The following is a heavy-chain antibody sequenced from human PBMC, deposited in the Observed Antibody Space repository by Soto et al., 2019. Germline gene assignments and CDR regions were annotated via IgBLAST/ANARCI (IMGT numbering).Heavy chain of an antibody. D-gene: IGHD1-26*01. CDR1: GDSISSAYY. J-gene: IGHJ4*02. CDR2: IYHSGTT. V-gene: IGHV4-38-2*01. CDR3: ARTDSVSYYPY. Sequence: GPWKTSETLSLTCAVSGDSISSAYYWAWIRQPPGKGLEWIGSIYHSGTTYYNPSLKSRVTISVDTSMNQFSLKLSSVTAADSALYYCARTDSVSYYPYLGQGILVTVSS.